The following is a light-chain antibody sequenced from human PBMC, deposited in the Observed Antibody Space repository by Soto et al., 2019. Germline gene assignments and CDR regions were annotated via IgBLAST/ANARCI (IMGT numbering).Light chain of an antibody. V-gene: IGKV3-15*01. J-gene: IGKJ1*01. CDR2: GAS. CDR3: QQYNDWPRT. CDR1: QTVTSN. Sequence: EIVITQSPVTLSVSPGETANLSCRASQTVTSNLAWYQQKPGRSPRLLLSGASTRATGIPARFSGSGSGTEFTLTISRLQSKDLAVYYCQQYNDWPRTFGQGTKVDIK.